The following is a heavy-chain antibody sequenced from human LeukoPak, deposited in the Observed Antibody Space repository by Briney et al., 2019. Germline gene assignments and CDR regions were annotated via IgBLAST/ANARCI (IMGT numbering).Heavy chain of an antibody. CDR1: GGSISSYY. V-gene: IGHV4-59*01. J-gene: IGHJ4*02. CDR3: ARGNSSIDSFFDY. D-gene: IGHD6-13*01. CDR2: IYYSGST. Sequence: SETLSLTCTGSGGSISSYYWSWIRQPPGKGLEWIGYIYYSGSTNYNPSLKSRVTISVDTSKNQFSLKLSSVTAADTAVYYCARGNSSIDSFFDYWGQGTLVTVSS.